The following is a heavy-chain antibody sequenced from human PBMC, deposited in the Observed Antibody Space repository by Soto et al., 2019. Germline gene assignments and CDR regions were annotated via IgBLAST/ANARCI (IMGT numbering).Heavy chain of an antibody. CDR1: GFTFSSYS. J-gene: IGHJ6*03. CDR2: ISSSSSTI. V-gene: IGHV3-48*01. D-gene: IGHD3-10*01. Sequence: EVQLVESGGGLVQPGGSLRLSCAASGFTFSSYSMNWVRQAPGKGLEWVSYISSSSSTIYYADSVKGRFTISRDNAKNSLYLQMNSLRAEDTAVYYCARVAVRGPIQLYYYYYMDVWGKGTTVTVSS. CDR3: ARVAVRGPIQLYYYYYMDV.